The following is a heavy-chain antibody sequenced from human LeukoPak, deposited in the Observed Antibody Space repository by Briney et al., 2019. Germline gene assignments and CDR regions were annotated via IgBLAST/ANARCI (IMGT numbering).Heavy chain of an antibody. CDR1: GFSLSTYE. V-gene: IGHV3-66*01. Sequence: PGGSLRLSCAASGFSLSTYEMNWVRQAPGKGLEWVSVIYSGGSTYYADSVKGRFTISRDNSKNTLYLQMNSLRAEDTAVYYCARRVASEVAAAHDYAFDVWGQGTMVTVPS. CDR3: ARRVASEVAAAHDYAFDV. D-gene: IGHD6-13*01. J-gene: IGHJ3*01. CDR2: IYSGGST.